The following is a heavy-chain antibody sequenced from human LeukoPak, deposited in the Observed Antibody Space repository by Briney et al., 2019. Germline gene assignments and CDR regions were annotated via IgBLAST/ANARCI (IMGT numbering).Heavy chain of an antibody. CDR1: GFTVSSDS. CDR2: IYSGGST. Sequence: GGSLRLSCTVSGFTVSSDSMSWVRQAPGKGLEWVSFIYSGGSTHYSDSVKGRFTISRDNSKNTLYLQMNSLRAEDTAVYYCAREYGSGDYWGQGTLVTVSS. V-gene: IGHV3-53*01. CDR3: AREYGSGDY. D-gene: IGHD3-10*01. J-gene: IGHJ4*02.